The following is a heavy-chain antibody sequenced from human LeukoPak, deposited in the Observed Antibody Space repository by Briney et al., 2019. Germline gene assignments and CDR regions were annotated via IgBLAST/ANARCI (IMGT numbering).Heavy chain of an antibody. Sequence: SETLSLTCAVYGGSFSGYYWSWIRQPPGKGLEWIGEINHSGSTNYNPSLKSRVTISVDTSKNQFSLKLSSVTAADTAVYYCASSGWYDYFDYWGQGTLVTVSP. CDR3: ASSGWYDYFDY. CDR2: INHSGST. CDR1: GGSFSGYY. D-gene: IGHD6-19*01. J-gene: IGHJ4*02. V-gene: IGHV4-34*01.